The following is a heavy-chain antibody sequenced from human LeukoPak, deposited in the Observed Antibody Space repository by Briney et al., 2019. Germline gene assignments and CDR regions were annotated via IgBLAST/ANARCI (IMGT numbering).Heavy chain of an antibody. J-gene: IGHJ4*02. V-gene: IGHV3-7*03. Sequence: GGSLRLSCAASGFTFSSYWMSWVRQAPGKGLEWVANIKQDGSEKYYVDSVKGRFIISRDTSKNTVYLQMNSLRVEDTAVYFCAKRGIVIRAVIIIGFHKEAYYFDYWGQGILVTVSS. CDR2: IKQDGSEK. CDR1: GFTFSSYW. CDR3: AKRGIVIRAVIIIGFHKEAYYFDY. D-gene: IGHD3-10*01.